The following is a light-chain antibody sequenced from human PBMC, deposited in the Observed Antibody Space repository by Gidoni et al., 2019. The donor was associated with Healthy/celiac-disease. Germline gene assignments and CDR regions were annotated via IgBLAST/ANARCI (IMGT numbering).Light chain of an antibody. CDR2: AAS. CDR1: QGISNY. V-gene: IGKV1-27*01. J-gene: IGKJ5*01. CDR3: QKYNSALSIT. Sequence: DIQITQSPSSLSASVGDRVTITCRASQGISNYLALYQQKPGKVPKLLTYAASTLQSGVPSRFSGSGSVTDFTLTISSLQPEDVATYYCQKYNSALSITFGQGTRLEIK.